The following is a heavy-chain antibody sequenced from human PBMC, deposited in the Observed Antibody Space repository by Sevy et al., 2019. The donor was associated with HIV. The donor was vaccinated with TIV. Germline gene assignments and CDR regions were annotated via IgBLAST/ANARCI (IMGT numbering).Heavy chain of an antibody. V-gene: IGHV1-69*13. CDR2: IIPIFGTA. CDR3: ARGADPGINWNFDY. D-gene: IGHD1-20*01. CDR1: GGTFSSYA. J-gene: IGHJ4*02. Sequence: ASLKVSCKASGGTFSSYAISWVRQAPGQGLEWMGGIIPIFGTANYAQKFQGRVTITADESTSTAYMELSSLRSEDTAVYYCARGADPGINWNFDYWGQGTLVTVSS.